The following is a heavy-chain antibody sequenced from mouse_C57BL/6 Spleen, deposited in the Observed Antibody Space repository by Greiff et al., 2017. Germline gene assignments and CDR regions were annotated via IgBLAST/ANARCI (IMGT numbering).Heavy chain of an antibody. V-gene: IGHV1-69*01. CDR3: ARKAGTYFDY. D-gene: IGHD4-1*01. CDR1: GYTFTSYW. CDR2: IDPSDSYT. J-gene: IGHJ2*01. Sequence: QVQLKQPGAELVMPGASVKLSCKASGYTFTSYWMHWVKQRPGQGLEWIGEIDPSDSYTNYNQKFKGKSTLTVDKSSSTAYMQLSSLTSEDSAVYYCARKAGTYFDYWGQGTTLTVSS.